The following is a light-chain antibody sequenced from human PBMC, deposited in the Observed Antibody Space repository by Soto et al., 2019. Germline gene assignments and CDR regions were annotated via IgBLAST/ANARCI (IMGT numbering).Light chain of an antibody. CDR3: QQYNSLSLT. Sequence: IQLTQSPSSLSASVGDRVTITCRASQDITIYLAWYQQKPGEAPKLLIYAASTLHGGVPSRFSGSGSGTDFALTITSLQAEDFATYYCQQYNSLSLTFGGGTKVDIK. J-gene: IGKJ4*01. CDR1: QDITIY. V-gene: IGKV1-9*01. CDR2: AAS.